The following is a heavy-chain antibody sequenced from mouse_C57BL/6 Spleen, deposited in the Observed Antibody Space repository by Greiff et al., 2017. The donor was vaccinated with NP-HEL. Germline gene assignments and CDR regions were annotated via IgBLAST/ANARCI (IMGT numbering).Heavy chain of an antibody. D-gene: IGHD1-1*01. CDR1: GYTFTDHT. CDR3: ARADGSSHYYAMDY. Sequence: QVQLQQSDAELVKPGASVKISCKASGYTFTDHTIHWMKQRPEQGLEWIGNIYPCDGSTKYNEKFKGKATLTADKSSSTAYMQLNSLTSEDSAVYFCARADGSSHYYAMDYWGQGTSVTVSS. CDR2: IYPCDGST. J-gene: IGHJ4*01. V-gene: IGHV1-78*01.